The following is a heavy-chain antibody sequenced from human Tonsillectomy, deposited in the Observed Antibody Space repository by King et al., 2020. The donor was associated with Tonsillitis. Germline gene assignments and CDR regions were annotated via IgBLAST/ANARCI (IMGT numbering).Heavy chain of an antibody. CDR1: GFTFSSNY. D-gene: IGHD3-3*01. CDR3: AGDVADFWSGYSAV. CDR2: IYTGGST. V-gene: IGHV3-53*01. J-gene: IGHJ6*02. Sequence: VQLVESGGGLIQPGGSLRLSCAASGFTFSSNYMSWVRQAPGKGLEWVSVIYTGGSTRYADSVKGRFPISRDISKNTLYLQMNSLRADDTAVYYCAGDVADFWSGYSAVWGQGTTVTVSS.